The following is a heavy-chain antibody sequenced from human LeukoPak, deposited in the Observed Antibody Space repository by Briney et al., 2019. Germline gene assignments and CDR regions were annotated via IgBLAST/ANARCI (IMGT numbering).Heavy chain of an antibody. V-gene: IGHV3-23*01. J-gene: IGHJ3*02. CDR3: ARVSGSYHHDDAFDI. CDR2: ISASGLST. CDR1: GFTFSNYA. Sequence: GGSLRLSCVASGFTFSNYAMSWVRQAPGKGLEYVSPISASGLSTYYTDSVRGRFTNSRDNSKNTLYLQMNSLRAEDTAVYYCARVSGSYHHDDAFDIWGQGTMVTVSS. D-gene: IGHD1-26*01.